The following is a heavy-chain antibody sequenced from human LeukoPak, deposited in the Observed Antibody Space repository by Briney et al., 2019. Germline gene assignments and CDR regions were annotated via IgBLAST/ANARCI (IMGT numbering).Heavy chain of an antibody. V-gene: IGHV3-64*04. CDR2: ISSNGGST. CDR1: GFTFSSYA. CDR3: AKTYRGYSYVGDFDY. J-gene: IGHJ4*02. Sequence: GGSLRLSCSASGFTFSSYAMHWVRQAPGKGLEYVSAISSNGGSTYYADSVKGRFTISRDNSKNTLYLQMNSLRAEDTAVYYCAKTYRGYSYVGDFDYWGQGTLVTVSS. D-gene: IGHD5-18*01.